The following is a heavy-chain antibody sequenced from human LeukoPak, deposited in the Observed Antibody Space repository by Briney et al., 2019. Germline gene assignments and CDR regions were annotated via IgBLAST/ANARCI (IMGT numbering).Heavy chain of an antibody. CDR2: ISNDGNDK. Sequence: GGSLILSCAAAGFTLSNYAVHWVRQAPGKGLEWVAVISNDGNDKYYAESVKGRFTISRDDSRDTLYLQMNSLRPEDTAVYYCARDQYFDRSGSDAFDIWGQGTMVTVSS. CDR1: GFTLSNYA. CDR3: ARDQYFDRSGSDAFDI. D-gene: IGHD3-22*01. J-gene: IGHJ3*02. V-gene: IGHV3-30*14.